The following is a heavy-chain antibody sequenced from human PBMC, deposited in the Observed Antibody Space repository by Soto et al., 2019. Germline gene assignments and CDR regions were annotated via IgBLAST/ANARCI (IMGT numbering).Heavy chain of an antibody. J-gene: IGHJ4*02. CDR1: GGSIGSYY. CDR2: FYYGGSA. Sequence: QVQLQESGPGLVKPSETLSLTCTVSGGSIGSYYWSWIRQPPGKGLEWIGYFYYGGSADYNPSLKSRVTISVDTTKNQFALRLSSVTSADTDVYSCARGSGAAVAGTGFGYWGQGALVTVSS. CDR3: ARGSGAAVAGTGFGY. D-gene: IGHD6-19*01. V-gene: IGHV4-59*12.